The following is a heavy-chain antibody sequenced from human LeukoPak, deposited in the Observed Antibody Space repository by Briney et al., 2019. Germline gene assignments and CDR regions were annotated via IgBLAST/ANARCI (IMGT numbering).Heavy chain of an antibody. CDR1: GYRFTYYR. V-gene: IGHV5-51*01. Sequence: GESLKVSCKASGYRFTYYRIGWVRQMPGKGLEWMTIIYPGDSETRYSPSFQGQVTISADKSIGTMYLQWSSLKASDTAMYYCARALRTGQGDYVPVLWGQGTLVIVSS. CDR2: IYPGDSET. CDR3: ARALRTGQGDYVPVL. D-gene: IGHD4-17*01. J-gene: IGHJ4*02.